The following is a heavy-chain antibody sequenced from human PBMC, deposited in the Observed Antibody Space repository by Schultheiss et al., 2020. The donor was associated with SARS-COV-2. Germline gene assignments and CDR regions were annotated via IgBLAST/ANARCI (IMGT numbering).Heavy chain of an antibody. J-gene: IGHJ5*02. V-gene: IGHV4-39*01. CDR1: GDSISSNSYY. D-gene: IGHD3-22*01. Sequence: SETLSLTCTVSGDSISSNSYYWGWIRQPPGKGLEWIGSIHYSGSTYYNPSLRSRVTISVDTSKNHFSLRVNSVTAADTAVYYCARSTPAFYYDSSGYYYHWGQGTLVTVSS. CDR3: ARSTPAFYYDSSGYYYH. CDR2: IHYSGST.